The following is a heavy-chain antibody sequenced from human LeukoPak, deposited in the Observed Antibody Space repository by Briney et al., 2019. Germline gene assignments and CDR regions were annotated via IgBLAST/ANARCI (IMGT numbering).Heavy chain of an antibody. CDR2: TSSSSETT. CDR3: AKDRPNYYGTNGHYYRRDGDC. J-gene: IGHJ4*02. Sequence: PGGSLRLSSVASGFTFSSYAMSWVRQAAGKGLEWVSSTSSSSETTYYADSVKSRFTISRDNSRNTLYLQMNSLRAEDTAVYYCAKDRPNYYGTNGHYYRRDGDCWGQGTLVTVSS. V-gene: IGHV3-23*01. CDR1: GFTFSSYA. D-gene: IGHD3-22*01.